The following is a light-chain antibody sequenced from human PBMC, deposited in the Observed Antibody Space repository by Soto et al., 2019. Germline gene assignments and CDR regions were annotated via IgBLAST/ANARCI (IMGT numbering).Light chain of an antibody. CDR2: AAS. V-gene: IGKV1-39*01. CDR3: QQTYTTLSIT. J-gene: IGKJ5*01. CDR1: ENISRH. Sequence: DIQMTQSPSSLSGSVGDRVTITCRASENISRHLNWYQQKPGKAPKLLIYAASSLQNGVPSRFXGGGSVTDFTLTISNLQPEDFATYYCQQTYTTLSITFGQGTRLESK.